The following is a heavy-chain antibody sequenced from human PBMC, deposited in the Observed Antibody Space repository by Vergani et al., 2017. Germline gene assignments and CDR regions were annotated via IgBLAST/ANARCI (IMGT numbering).Heavy chain of an antibody. CDR1: GFTFSSYW. Sequence: EVQLLESGGGLVQPGGSLRLSCAASGFTFSSYWMSWVRQAPGKGLEWVANIKQDGSEKYYVDSVKGRFTISRDNAKNSLYLQMNSLRAEDTAVYYCARFDFWSGYPTYYYYYGMDVWGQGTTVTVSS. V-gene: IGHV3-7*03. J-gene: IGHJ6*02. D-gene: IGHD3-3*01. CDR2: IKQDGSEK. CDR3: ARFDFWSGYPTYYYYYGMDV.